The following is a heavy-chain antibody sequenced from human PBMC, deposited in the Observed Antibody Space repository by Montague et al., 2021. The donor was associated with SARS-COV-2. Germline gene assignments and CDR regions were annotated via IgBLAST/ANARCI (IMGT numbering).Heavy chain of an antibody. Sequence: SETLSLTCTVSGGSISSSSYYWSWIRQPPGKGLEWIVSIYYSGSTYSNPSLKSRVTISVDTSKNQFSLKLSSVTAADTAVYYCARLVETYYYYYGMDVWGQGTTVTVSS. J-gene: IGHJ6*02. CDR3: ARLVETYYYYYGMDV. CDR1: GGSISSSSYY. V-gene: IGHV4-39*01. D-gene: IGHD4-23*01. CDR2: IYYSGST.